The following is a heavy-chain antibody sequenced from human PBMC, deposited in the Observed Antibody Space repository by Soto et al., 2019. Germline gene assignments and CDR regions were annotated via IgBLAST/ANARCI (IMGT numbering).Heavy chain of an antibody. CDR1: GGSISSSSYY. CDR2: MYYSGST. D-gene: IGHD6-19*01. CDR3: ARQGGSGWFHDY. J-gene: IGHJ4*02. V-gene: IGHV4-39*01. Sequence: QLQLQESGPGLVKPSETLSLTCTVSGGSISSSSYYWGWIRQPPGKGLEWIGSMYYSGSTYHDPSLKSRVTISVDTSKNQFSLKLSSVSAADTAVYYCARQGGSGWFHDYWGQGTLVTVSS.